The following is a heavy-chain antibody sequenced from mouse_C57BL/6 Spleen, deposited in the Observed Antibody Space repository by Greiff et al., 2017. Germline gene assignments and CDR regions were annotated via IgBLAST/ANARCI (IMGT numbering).Heavy chain of an antibody. J-gene: IGHJ3*01. CDR2: ISYDGSN. D-gene: IGHD3-2*02. Sequence: ESGPGLVKPSQSLSLTCSVTGYSITSGYYWNWIRQFPGNKLEWMGYISYDGSNKYNPSLKNRISITRDTSKNQFFLKLNSVTTEDTATYYCAREGTAQAAWFAYWGQGTLVTVSA. CDR3: AREGTAQAAWFAY. CDR1: GYSITSGYY. V-gene: IGHV3-6*01.